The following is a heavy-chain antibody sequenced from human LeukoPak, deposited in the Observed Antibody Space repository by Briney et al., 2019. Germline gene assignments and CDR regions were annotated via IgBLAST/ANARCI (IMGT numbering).Heavy chain of an antibody. J-gene: IGHJ4*02. CDR1: GFTFSSYG. Sequence: SXXXSGFTFSSYGMSWVRQAPGKGLEWVSAISGSGGSTYYADSVKGRFTISRDNSKNTLYLQMNSLRAEDTAVYSXXXXXXXSGYXXXDYWGQGTXVTVSS. V-gene: IGHV3-23*01. CDR2: ISGSGGST. CDR3: XXXXXXSGYXXXDY. D-gene: IGHD3-22*01.